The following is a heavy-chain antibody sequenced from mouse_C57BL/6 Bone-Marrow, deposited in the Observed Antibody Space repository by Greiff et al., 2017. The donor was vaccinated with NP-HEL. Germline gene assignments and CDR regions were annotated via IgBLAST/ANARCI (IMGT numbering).Heavy chain of an antibody. D-gene: IGHD1-1*01. CDR2: INPYNGGT. CDR1: GYTFTDYY. V-gene: IGHV1-19*01. J-gene: IGHJ4*01. Sequence: VQLKQSGPVLVKPGASVKMSCKASGYTFTDYYMNWVKQSHGKSLEWIGVINPYNGGTSYNQKFKGKATLTVDKSSSTAYMELNSLTSEDSAVYYCGGPRITTVVATNAMDYWGQGTSVTVSS. CDR3: GGPRITTVVATNAMDY.